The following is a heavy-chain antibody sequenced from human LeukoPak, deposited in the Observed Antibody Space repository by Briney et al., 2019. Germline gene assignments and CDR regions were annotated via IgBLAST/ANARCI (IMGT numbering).Heavy chain of an antibody. Sequence: ASVKVSCKASGYTFTGYYMHWVRQAPGQGLEWMGWINPNSGGTNYAQKFQGRVTITTDESTSTAYMELSSLRSEDTAVYYCAAAGRDSSSWYWWYFDYWGQGTLVTVSS. D-gene: IGHD6-13*01. J-gene: IGHJ4*02. CDR1: GYTFTGYY. CDR3: AAAGRDSSSWYWWYFDY. V-gene: IGHV1-2*02. CDR2: INPNSGGT.